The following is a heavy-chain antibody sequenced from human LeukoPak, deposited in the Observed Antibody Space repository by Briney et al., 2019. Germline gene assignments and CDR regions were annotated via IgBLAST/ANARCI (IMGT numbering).Heavy chain of an antibody. CDR2: IGHTLGST. D-gene: IGHD3-10*01. Sequence: PGRSLRLSCAASGFTFDDYAMHWVRQAPGKGLEWVSSIGHTLGSTYYTESVKGRFTISRDSSKDTVFLRMNSLRAEDTAIYYCAKDPFYYGSGGPTWGQGTLVTVSS. CDR3: AKDPFYYGSGGPT. CDR1: GFTFDDYA. V-gene: IGHV3-9*01. J-gene: IGHJ4*02.